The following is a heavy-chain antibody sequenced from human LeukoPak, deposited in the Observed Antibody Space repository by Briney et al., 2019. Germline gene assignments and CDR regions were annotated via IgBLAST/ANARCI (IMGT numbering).Heavy chain of an antibody. D-gene: IGHD6-13*01. CDR3: AKDLESLQQLDAGDFDY. CDR2: ISGSGGST. J-gene: IGHJ4*02. Sequence: PGGSLRLSCAASGFTFSSYAMSWVRQAPGKGLEWVSAISGSGGSTYYADSVKGRFTISRDNSKNTLYLQMNSLRAEDTAVYYCAKDLESLQQLDAGDFDYWGQGTLVTVSS. V-gene: IGHV3-23*01. CDR1: GFTFSSYA.